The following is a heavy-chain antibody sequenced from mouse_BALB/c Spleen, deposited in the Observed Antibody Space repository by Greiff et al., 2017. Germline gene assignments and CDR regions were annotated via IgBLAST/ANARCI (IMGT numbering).Heavy chain of an antibody. CDR1: GYSFTSYW. CDR3: TRLGHRSAWFAY. D-gene: IGHD2-14*01. Sequence: EVQGVESGTVLARPGASVKMSCKASGYSFTSYWMHWVKQRPGQGLEWIGAIYPGNSDTSYNQKFKGKAKLTAVTSASTAYMELSSLTNEDSAVYYCTRLGHRSAWFAYWGQGTLVTVSA. J-gene: IGHJ3*01. V-gene: IGHV1-5*01. CDR2: IYPGNSDT.